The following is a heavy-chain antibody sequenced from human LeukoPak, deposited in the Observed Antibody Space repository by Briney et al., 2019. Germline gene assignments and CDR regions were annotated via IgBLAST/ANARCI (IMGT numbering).Heavy chain of an antibody. CDR3: AREIEGAAAL. D-gene: IGHD6-13*01. CDR1: GGSISSYY. Sequence: SETLSLTCTVSGGSISSYYWGWIRQPPGKGLEWIGSIYYSGSTYYNPSLKSRVTISVDTSKNQFSLKLSSVTAADTAVYYCAREIEGAAALWGQGTLVTVSS. CDR2: IYYSGST. V-gene: IGHV4-39*07. J-gene: IGHJ4*02.